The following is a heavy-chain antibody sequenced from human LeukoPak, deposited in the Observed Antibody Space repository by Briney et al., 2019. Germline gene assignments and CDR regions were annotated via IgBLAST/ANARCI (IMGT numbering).Heavy chain of an antibody. J-gene: IGHJ6*03. CDR2: INHSGST. CDR3: ARQTRANYYYYYYMDV. CDR1: GGSFSGYY. V-gene: IGHV4-34*01. Sequence: SETLSLTCAVYGGSFSGYYWSWIRQPPGKGLEWIGEINHSGSTNYNPSLKSRVTISVDTSKNQFSLKLSSVTAADTAVYYCARQTRANYYYYYYMDVWGKGTTVTISS. D-gene: IGHD2-2*01.